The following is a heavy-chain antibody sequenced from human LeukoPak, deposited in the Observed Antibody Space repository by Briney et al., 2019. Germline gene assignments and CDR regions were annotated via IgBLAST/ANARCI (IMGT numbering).Heavy chain of an antibody. CDR1: GFIFSAHP. J-gene: IGHJ4*02. D-gene: IGHD5/OR15-5a*01. Sequence: PGGSLRLSCVASGFIFSAHPLHWVRQSPDKGLEWVAFIGSDGSKKYYADSVRGRFTVSRENSNNTLFLQMNTLRADDTAVYFCARQMTSTRLFDSWGQGTLVTVSS. CDR3: ARQMTSTRLFDS. V-gene: IGHV3-30*04. CDR2: IGSDGSKK.